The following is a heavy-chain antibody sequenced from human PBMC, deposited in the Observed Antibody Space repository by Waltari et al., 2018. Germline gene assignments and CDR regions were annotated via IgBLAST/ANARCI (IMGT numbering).Heavy chain of an antibody. CDR2: IYTSGST. V-gene: IGHV4-61*09. D-gene: IGHD3-16*02. CDR3: AREQSLGELSFFDY. Sequence: QVQLQESGPGLVKPSQTLSLPCTVSGGSISSGSYYWSWIRQPAGKGLEWIGYIYTSGSTNYNPSRKSRVTISVDTSKNQFSLKLSSVTAADTAVYYCAREQSLGELSFFDYWGQGTLVTVSS. CDR1: GGSISSGSYY. J-gene: IGHJ4*02.